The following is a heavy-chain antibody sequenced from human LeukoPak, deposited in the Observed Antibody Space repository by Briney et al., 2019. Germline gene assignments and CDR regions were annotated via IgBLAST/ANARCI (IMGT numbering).Heavy chain of an antibody. Sequence: SETLSLTCAVSGGPISSGGYSWSWIRQPPGKGLEWIGYIYHSGSTYYNPSLKSRVTISVDRSKNQFSLKLSSVTAADTAVYYCARRGIAAAGTGDYYGMDVWGQGTTVTVSS. CDR2: IYHSGST. J-gene: IGHJ6*02. D-gene: IGHD6-13*01. V-gene: IGHV4-30-2*01. CDR1: GGPISSGGYS. CDR3: ARRGIAAAGTGDYYGMDV.